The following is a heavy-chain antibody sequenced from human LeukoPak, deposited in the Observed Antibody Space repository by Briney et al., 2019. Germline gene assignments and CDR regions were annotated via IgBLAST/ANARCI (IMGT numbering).Heavy chain of an antibody. D-gene: IGHD2-15*01. CDR2: IYSGGST. J-gene: IGHJ6*02. CDR3: VRGYSFGPYGMDV. V-gene: IGHV3-53*05. Sequence: GRSLRLSCAASGFTVSSNYMSWVRQAPGKGLEWVSVIYSGGSTYYADSVKGRFTISRDNSKNTLYLQMSSLRAEDTAVYFCVRGYSFGPYGMDVWGQGTTVTVSS. CDR1: GFTVSSNY.